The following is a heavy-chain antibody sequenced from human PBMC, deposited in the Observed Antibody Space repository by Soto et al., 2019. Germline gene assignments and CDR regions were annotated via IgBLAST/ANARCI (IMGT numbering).Heavy chain of an antibody. V-gene: IGHV4-4*02. CDR1: GGTIRSPDW. CDR2: IFQSGST. J-gene: IGHJ5*02. Sequence: QVQLQESGPGLVEPSGTLSLTCGVSGGTIRSPDWWTWVRQPPGKGLEWIGEIFQSGSTNYTPSLESRVTISVDESKNQFSLTLTSVTAADTAVYFCARGRGRYSSGWSWFDPWGQGILVTVSS. D-gene: IGHD6-19*01. CDR3: ARGRGRYSSGWSWFDP.